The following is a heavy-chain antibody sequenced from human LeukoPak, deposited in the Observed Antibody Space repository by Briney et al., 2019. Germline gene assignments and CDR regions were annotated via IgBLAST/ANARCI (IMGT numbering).Heavy chain of an antibody. Sequence: SETLSLTCTVSGDSISSTNYYWGWIRQPPGKGLGWIGNIFHSGSTYYNPSLTSRVTISVDTSKNQFSLTLSSVTAADTAVYYCARVNRYCGGGSCHRFDYWGQGTLVTVSS. CDR1: GDSISSTNYY. D-gene: IGHD2-15*01. CDR3: ARVNRYCGGGSCHRFDY. CDR2: IFHSGST. J-gene: IGHJ4*02. V-gene: IGHV4-39*07.